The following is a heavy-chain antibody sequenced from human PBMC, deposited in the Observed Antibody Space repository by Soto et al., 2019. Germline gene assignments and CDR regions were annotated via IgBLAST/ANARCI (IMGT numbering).Heavy chain of an antibody. CDR2: IIPIFGTA. D-gene: IGHD1-26*01. Sequence: QVQLVQSGAEVKKPGSSVKVSCKASGGTFSSYAISWVRQAPGQGLEWMGGIIPIFGTANSAQKFQGRVTITADKATSTAYTELSSLRSEDTAVYYCARHLPDSGSSGPGYCGQGTLVTVSS. CDR1: GGTFSSYA. J-gene: IGHJ4*02. V-gene: IGHV1-69*06. CDR3: ARHLPDSGSSGPGY.